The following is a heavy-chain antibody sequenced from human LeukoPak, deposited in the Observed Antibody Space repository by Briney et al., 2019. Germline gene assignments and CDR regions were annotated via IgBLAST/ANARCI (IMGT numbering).Heavy chain of an antibody. J-gene: IGHJ5*02. D-gene: IGHD1-26*01. V-gene: IGHV4-34*01. CDR1: GGSFSGYY. Sequence: SETLSLTCAVYGGSFSGYYWSWIRQPPGKGLEWIGEINHSGSTNYNPSPKSRVTISVDTSKNQFSLKLSSVTAADTAVYYCARGPRGQSPRRWFDPWGQGTLVTVSS. CDR3: ARGPRGQSPRRWFDP. CDR2: INHSGST.